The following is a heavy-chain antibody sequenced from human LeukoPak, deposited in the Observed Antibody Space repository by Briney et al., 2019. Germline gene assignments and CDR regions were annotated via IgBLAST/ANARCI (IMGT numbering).Heavy chain of an antibody. J-gene: IGHJ6*04. Sequence: GGSLRLSCTGSGFTFGDYAISWARQAPGKGLEWVSYISSSGSTIYYADSVKRRFTISRDNAKNSLYLQMNSLRAEDTAVYYCAELGITMIGGVWGKGTTVTISS. D-gene: IGHD3-10*02. V-gene: IGHV3-48*03. CDR3: AELGITMIGGV. CDR1: GFTFGDYA. CDR2: ISSSGSTI.